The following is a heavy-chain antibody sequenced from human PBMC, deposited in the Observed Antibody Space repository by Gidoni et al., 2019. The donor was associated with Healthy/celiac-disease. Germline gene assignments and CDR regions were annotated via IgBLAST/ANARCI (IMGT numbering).Heavy chain of an antibody. V-gene: IGHV1-69*02. D-gene: IGHD6-13*01. CDR1: GGPFSSYT. Sequence: QVQLVQSGAAVKKPGSSVKVSCKASGGPFSSYTISWVRQAPGQGLEWMGRIIPILGIANYAQKFQGRVTITADKSTSTAYMELSSLRSEDTAVYYCARRTAAGYSSSWDDAFDIWGQGTMVTVSS. CDR2: IIPILGIA. J-gene: IGHJ3*02. CDR3: ARRTAAGYSSSWDDAFDI.